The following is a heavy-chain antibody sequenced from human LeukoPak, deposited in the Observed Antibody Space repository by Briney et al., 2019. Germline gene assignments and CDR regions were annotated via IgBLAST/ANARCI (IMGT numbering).Heavy chain of an antibody. D-gene: IGHD6-19*01. J-gene: IGHJ6*03. V-gene: IGHV3-53*01. Sequence: TGGSLRLSCAASGFTFDDYAMHWVRQAPGKGLEWVSVIYSGGSTYYADSVKGRFTISRDNSKNTLYLQMNRLRAEDTAVYYCARGLEQWLGYYMDVWGKGTTVTVSS. CDR2: IYSGGST. CDR3: ARGLEQWLGYYMDV. CDR1: GFTFDDYA.